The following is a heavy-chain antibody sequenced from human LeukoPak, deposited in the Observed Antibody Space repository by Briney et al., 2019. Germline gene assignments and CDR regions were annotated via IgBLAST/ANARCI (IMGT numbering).Heavy chain of an antibody. V-gene: IGHV5-10-1*01. CDR2: IDPSDSYA. CDR1: GYSFTSYW. Sequence: KGGESLKISCKGSGYSFTSYWISWVRQMPGKGLEWMGRIDPSDSYANYSPSFQGHVTISADKSISTAYLQWSSLKASDTAMYYCARMNCSGGSCYYFDYWGQGTLVTVSS. D-gene: IGHD2-15*01. J-gene: IGHJ4*02. CDR3: ARMNCSGGSCYYFDY.